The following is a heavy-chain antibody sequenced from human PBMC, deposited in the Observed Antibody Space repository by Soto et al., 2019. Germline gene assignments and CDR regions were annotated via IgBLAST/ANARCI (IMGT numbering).Heavy chain of an antibody. CDR3: ARDIIAARPQGGMDV. V-gene: IGHV1-46*01. CDR2: INPSGGST. J-gene: IGHJ6*02. Sequence: DSVRVSCKASGYTFTSYYMHWVRQAPGQGLEWMGIINPSGGSTSYAQKFQGRVTMTRDTSTSTVYMELSSLRSEDTAVYYCARDIIAARPQGGMDVWGQGNTVTLSS. D-gene: IGHD6-6*01. CDR1: GYTFTSYY.